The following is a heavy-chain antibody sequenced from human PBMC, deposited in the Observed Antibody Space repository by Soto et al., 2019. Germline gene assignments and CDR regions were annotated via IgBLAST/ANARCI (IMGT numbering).Heavy chain of an antibody. CDR1: GFTFSSYS. CDR3: AKVFHSLRQWLAPHSYYYYGMDV. Sequence: TGGSLRLSCAASGFTFSSYSMNWVRQAPGKGLEWVSSISSSSTNTYYADSVKGRFTISRDNSKNTLYLQMNSLRAEDTAVYYCAKVFHSLRQWLAPHSYYYYGMDVWGQGTTVTVSS. D-gene: IGHD6-19*01. CDR2: ISSSSTNT. J-gene: IGHJ6*02. V-gene: IGHV3-21*04.